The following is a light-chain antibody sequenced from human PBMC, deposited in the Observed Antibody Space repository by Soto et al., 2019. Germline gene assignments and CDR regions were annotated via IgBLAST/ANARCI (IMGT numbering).Light chain of an antibody. CDR3: QNCFTVPYT. V-gene: IGKV1-33*01. Sequence: DIQMTQSPSSLSASVGDRITITCQASQDISNRLNWYHQKPGKAPNLLIYDASNLAAGVPSGFSGSGSGTHFTFTISSRQPEDIGTYYCQNCFTVPYTFGQGTKLEIK. CDR2: DAS. CDR1: QDISNR. J-gene: IGKJ2*01.